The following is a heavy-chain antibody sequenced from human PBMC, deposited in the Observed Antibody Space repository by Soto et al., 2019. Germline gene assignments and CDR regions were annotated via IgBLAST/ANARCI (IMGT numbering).Heavy chain of an antibody. V-gene: IGHV1-69*12. CDR2: IIPIFGTA. D-gene: IGHD2-21*02. J-gene: IGHJ5*02. CDR1: GGTFSSYA. Sequence: QVQLVQSGAEVKKPGSSVKVSCTASGGTFSSYAISWVRQSPGQELEWMGGIIPIFGTANYAQKFQGRVRITADESTSTAYMEMSSLRSEYTAVYSCARTWAYCGGDCFGWFDPWGQGTLVTVSS. CDR3: ARTWAYCGGDCFGWFDP.